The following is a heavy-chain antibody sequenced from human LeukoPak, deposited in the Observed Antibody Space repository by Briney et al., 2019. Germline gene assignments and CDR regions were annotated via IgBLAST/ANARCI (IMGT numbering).Heavy chain of an antibody. V-gene: IGHV1-69*13. CDR3: ARDSGLFRFLQLRYYYGMDV. J-gene: IGHJ6*02. D-gene: IGHD3-3*01. Sequence: ASVKVSCKASGGTCSSYAISWVRQAPGQGLEWMGGIIPIFGTANYAQKFQGRVTITADESTSTAYMELSSLRSEHTAVYYCARDSGLFRFLQLRYYYGMDVWGQGTTVPVSS. CDR1: GGTCSSYA. CDR2: IIPIFGTA.